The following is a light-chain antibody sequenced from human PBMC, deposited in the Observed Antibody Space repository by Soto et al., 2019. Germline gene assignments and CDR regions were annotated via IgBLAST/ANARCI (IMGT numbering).Light chain of an antibody. CDR3: QQSYTAPLT. J-gene: IGKJ4*01. V-gene: IGKV1-39*01. CDR2: AAS. CDR1: QSISTY. Sequence: DIQMTQSPSSLSASVGDRVTITCRASQSISTYLNWYQQKPGKAPNLLILAASTLQSGVPSRFSGSGSGTDFTLTIRSLQPEDFATYYCQQSYTAPLTFGGGTKVDIK.